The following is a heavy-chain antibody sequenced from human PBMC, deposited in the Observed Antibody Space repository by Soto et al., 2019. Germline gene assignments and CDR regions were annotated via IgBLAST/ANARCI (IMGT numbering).Heavy chain of an antibody. D-gene: IGHD4-4*01. V-gene: IGHV3-33*01. Sequence: QVQLVESGGGVVQPGRSLRLSCAASGFTFSSYGMHWVRQAPGKGLEWVAVIWYDGSNKYYADSVKGRFTISRDNSKNTLYLQMNSLRAEDTAVYYCARGVNYADLHDAFDIWGQGTMVTVSS. CDR1: GFTFSSYG. CDR2: IWYDGSNK. J-gene: IGHJ3*02. CDR3: ARGVNYADLHDAFDI.